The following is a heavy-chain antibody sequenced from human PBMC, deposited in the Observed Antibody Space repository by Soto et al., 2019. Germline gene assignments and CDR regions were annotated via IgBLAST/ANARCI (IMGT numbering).Heavy chain of an antibody. J-gene: IGHJ6*02. CDR2: IYPGDSDT. CDR3: ARHDAPPIKRKWGEGRSYDYYYYGMDV. V-gene: IGHV5-51*01. CDR1: GYSFTSYW. D-gene: IGHD1-26*01. Sequence: GESLKISCKGSGYSFTSYWIGWVRQMPGKGLEWMGIIYPGDSDTRYSPSFQGQVTISADKSISTAYLQWSSLKASDTAMYDCARHDAPPIKRKWGEGRSYDYYYYGMDVWGQGTTVTVSS.